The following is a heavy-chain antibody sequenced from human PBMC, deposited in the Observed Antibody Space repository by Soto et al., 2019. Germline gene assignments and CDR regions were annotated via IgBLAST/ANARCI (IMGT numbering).Heavy chain of an antibody. D-gene: IGHD4-17*01. CDR3: ARPTSTDLRDPFDI. CDR2: IYYSGCA. Sequence: ASETLSLTCVVSGGSISSSNWWSWVRQPPGKGLEWIGEIYYSGCANYNPSLKSRVTISVDTSRDQFSLNLRSMTAADTAVYYCARPTSTDLRDPFDIWGQGIMVTVSS. V-gene: IGHV4-4*02. J-gene: IGHJ3*02. CDR1: GGSISSSNW.